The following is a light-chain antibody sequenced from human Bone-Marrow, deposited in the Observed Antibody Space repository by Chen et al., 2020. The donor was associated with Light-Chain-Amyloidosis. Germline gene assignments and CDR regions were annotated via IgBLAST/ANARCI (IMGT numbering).Light chain of an antibody. CDR2: RDT. V-gene: IGLV3-25*03. CDR3: QSADSSGTYEVI. CDR1: DLPTKY. Sequence: SYVLTQPPSVSVSPGQTARIPCPGDDLPTKYAYWYQQKPGQAPVLVIHRDTERPSGIAQRFSGSSSCTTATLTISGVQAEDEADYHCQSADSSGTYEVIFGGGTKLTVL. J-gene: IGLJ2*01.